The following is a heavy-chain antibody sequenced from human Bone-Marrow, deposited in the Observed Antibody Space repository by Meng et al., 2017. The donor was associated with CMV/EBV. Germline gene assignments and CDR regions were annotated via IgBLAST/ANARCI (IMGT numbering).Heavy chain of an antibody. CDR3: AREFVNYGGNSFDY. J-gene: IGHJ4*02. D-gene: IGHD4-23*01. Sequence: GESLKISCAASGFTFSSFEMHWVRQAPGKGLEWLSYITSSGRTIYYADAVKGRFTITRDNYKNTLYLQMNSLRAEATAVYYCAREFVNYGGNSFDYWGQGTLVTVSS. CDR1: GFTFSSFE. CDR2: ITSSGRTI. V-gene: IGHV3-48*03.